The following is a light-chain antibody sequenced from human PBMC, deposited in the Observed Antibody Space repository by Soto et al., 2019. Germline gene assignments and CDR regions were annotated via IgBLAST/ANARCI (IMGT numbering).Light chain of an antibody. J-gene: IGLJ3*02. Sequence: QSALTQPASVSGSPGQSITISCTGSSSDIGGYNYVSWYQQYPGKAPKLMIYEVSNRPSGVSNRFSASKSGNTASLTISGLQAEDGTDYYCSSYTNSGTWVFGGGTKLTVL. CDR2: EVS. CDR3: SSYTNSGTWV. CDR1: SSDIGGYNY. V-gene: IGLV2-14*01.